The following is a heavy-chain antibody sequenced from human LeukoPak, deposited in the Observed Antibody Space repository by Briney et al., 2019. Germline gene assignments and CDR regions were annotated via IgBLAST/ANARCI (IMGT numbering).Heavy chain of an antibody. Sequence: SETLSLTCAVYGGSFSGYYWSWIRQPPGKGLEWIGEINHSGSTNYNPSLKSRVTISVDTSKNQFSLKLSSVTAADTAVYYCARGLGIAAAGPSFDIWGQGTMVTVSS. CDR3: ARGLGIAAAGPSFDI. D-gene: IGHD6-13*01. CDR2: INHSGST. CDR1: GGSFSGYY. J-gene: IGHJ3*02. V-gene: IGHV4-34*01.